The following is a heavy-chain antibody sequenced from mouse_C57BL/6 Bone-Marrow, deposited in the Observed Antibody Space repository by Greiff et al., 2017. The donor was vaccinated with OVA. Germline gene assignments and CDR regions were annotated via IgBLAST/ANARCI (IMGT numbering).Heavy chain of an antibody. D-gene: IGHD1-1*01. CDR2: IAPSDSYI. V-gene: IGHV1-59*01. CDR3: AHYDSRLYLHY. Sequence: QVQLQQPGAELVRPGPSVKLSCKASGYTFTNYWMHWVKQRPGQGLEWIGVIAPSDSYINYNQKFKGRATLTVDTSSSTAYMHLSSLTSEDSAVYYCAHYDSRLYLHYWGQGTSLTVSA. CDR1: GYTFTNYW. J-gene: IGHJ2*02.